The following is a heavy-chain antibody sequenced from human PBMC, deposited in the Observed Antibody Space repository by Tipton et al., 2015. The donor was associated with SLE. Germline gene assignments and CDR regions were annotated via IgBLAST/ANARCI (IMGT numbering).Heavy chain of an antibody. J-gene: IGHJ5*02. Sequence: SLRLSCEASGFSFRNYGMHWVRQAPGKGLEWVAVIWVDERDKYYTDSVKGRFTISRDNSKNTLYLQMNSLGAEDTAIYYCAKSGCGKPNCYVNHCGQGTLVTVSS. CDR2: IWVDERDK. CDR3: AKSGCGKPNCYVNH. D-gene: IGHD2-2*01. V-gene: IGHV3-33*06. CDR1: GFSFRNYG.